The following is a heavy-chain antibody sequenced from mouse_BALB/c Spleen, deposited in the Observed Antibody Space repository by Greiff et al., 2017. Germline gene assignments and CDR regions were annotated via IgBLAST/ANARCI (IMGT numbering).Heavy chain of an antibody. CDR3: ARRDYGNYGAMDY. D-gene: IGHD2-1*01. J-gene: IGHJ4*01. V-gene: IGHV1-9*01. CDR2: ILPGSGST. Sequence: VQLQQSGAELMKPGASVKISCKATGYTFSSYWIEWVKQRPGHGLEWIGEILPGSGSTNYNEKFKGKATFTADTSSNTAYMQLSSLTSEDSAVYYCARRDYGNYGAMDYWGQGTSVTVSS. CDR1: GYTFSSYW.